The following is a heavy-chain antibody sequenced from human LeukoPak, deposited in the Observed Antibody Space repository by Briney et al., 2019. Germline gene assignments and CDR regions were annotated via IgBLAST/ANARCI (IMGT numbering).Heavy chain of an antibody. Sequence: ASVKVSCKASGYTFTNYGISWVRQAPGQGLEWMAWISAYNGDTRYAQKFQGRVILTTDTSTTTAYMDLRNLSSDDTAVYYCARDACVSCGGDCCHDPWGQGTLVTVS. V-gene: IGHV1-18*01. J-gene: IGHJ5*02. CDR1: GYTFTNYG. D-gene: IGHD2-21*02. CDR2: ISAYNGDT. CDR3: ARDACVSCGGDCCHDP.